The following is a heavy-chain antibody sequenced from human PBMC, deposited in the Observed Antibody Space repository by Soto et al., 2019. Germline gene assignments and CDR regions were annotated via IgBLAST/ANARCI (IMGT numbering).Heavy chain of an antibody. D-gene: IGHD6-19*01. CDR2: IYHSGRT. V-gene: IGHV4-4*02. Sequence: QVQLQESGPGLMKPSGTLSLTCAVSGGSISTNWWSWVRQPPGKGLEWIGEIYHSGRTNYNPSLMTRATVSMDTSRNLLSLNLNSVTAADTAVYYCARHIAVSGTRGFDFWGQGTLVTVSS. CDR3: ARHIAVSGTRGFDF. CDR1: GGSISTNW. J-gene: IGHJ4*02.